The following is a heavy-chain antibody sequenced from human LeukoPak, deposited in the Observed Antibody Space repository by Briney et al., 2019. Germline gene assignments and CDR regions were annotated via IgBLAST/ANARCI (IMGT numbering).Heavy chain of an antibody. CDR1: GYTFTSYY. Sequence: ASVKVSCKASGYTFTSYYMHWVRQAPGQGLEWMGIINPSGGSTSYAQKFQGRVTMTRDTSTSTVYTELSSLRSEDTAVYYCASAIAAASHFDYWGQGTLVTVSS. J-gene: IGHJ4*02. V-gene: IGHV1-46*03. CDR2: INPSGGST. D-gene: IGHD6-13*01. CDR3: ASAIAAASHFDY.